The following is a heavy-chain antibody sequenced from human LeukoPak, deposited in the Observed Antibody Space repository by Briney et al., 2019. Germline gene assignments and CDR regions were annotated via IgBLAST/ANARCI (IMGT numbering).Heavy chain of an antibody. CDR3: ARDEIVGASYGFDY. V-gene: IGHV4-34*01. D-gene: IGHD1-26*01. CDR1: GGSFSGYY. J-gene: IGHJ4*02. Sequence: SETLSLTCAVYGGSFSGYYWSWIRQPPGKGLEWIGEINHSGSTNYNPSLKSRVTISVDTSKNQFSLKLSSVTAADTAVYYCARDEIVGASYGFDYWGQGTLVTVSS. CDR2: INHSGST.